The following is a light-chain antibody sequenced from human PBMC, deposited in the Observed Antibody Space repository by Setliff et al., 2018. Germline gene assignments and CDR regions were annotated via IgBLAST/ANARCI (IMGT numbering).Light chain of an antibody. V-gene: IGLV2-11*01. CDR3: CSYAGIYTYV. J-gene: IGLJ1*01. CDR1: NSDVGGYKY. CDR2: DVS. Sequence: ALAQPRSVYGSPGQSVTISCTGTNSDVGGYKYVSWYQQHPGKAPRFMIYDVSKRPSGVPDRFSGSKSGNTASLTISGLQAEDEADYYCCSYAGIYTYVFGSGTKGTVL.